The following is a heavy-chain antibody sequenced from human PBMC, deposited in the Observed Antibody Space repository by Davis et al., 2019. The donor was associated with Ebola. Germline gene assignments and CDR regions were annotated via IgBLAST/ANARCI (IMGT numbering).Heavy chain of an antibody. J-gene: IGHJ5*02. CDR1: GFTFSSYW. CDR3: AREFEAAAGPGWFDP. Sequence: GGSLRLSCAASGFTFSSYWMSWVRQAPGKGLEWVANIKQDGSEKYYVDSVKGRFTISKDNAKNSLYLQMNSLRAEDTAVYYCAREFEAAAGPGWFDPWDQGTLVTVSS. CDR2: IKQDGSEK. D-gene: IGHD6-13*01. V-gene: IGHV3-7*01.